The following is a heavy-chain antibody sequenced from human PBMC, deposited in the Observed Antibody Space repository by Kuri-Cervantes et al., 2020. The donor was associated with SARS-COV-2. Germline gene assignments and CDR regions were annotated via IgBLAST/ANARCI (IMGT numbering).Heavy chain of an antibody. V-gene: IGHV3-30-3*01. CDR1: GFTFSSYA. D-gene: IGHD1-26*01. J-gene: IGHJ4*02. CDR3: AKDVAVGAHGVFDY. Sequence: LSLTCAASGFTFSSYAMHWVRQAPGKGLEWVAVISYDGSNKYYADSVKGRFTIPRDNSKNTLYLQMNSLRAEDTAVYYCAKDVAVGAHGVFDYWGQGTLVTVSS. CDR2: ISYDGSNK.